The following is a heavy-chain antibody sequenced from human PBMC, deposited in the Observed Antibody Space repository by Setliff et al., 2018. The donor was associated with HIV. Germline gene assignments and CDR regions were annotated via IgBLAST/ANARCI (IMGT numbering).Heavy chain of an antibody. CDR1: GGSISSSGPGYY. Sequence: SETLSLTCTVSGGSISSSGPGYYWGRVRQPPGGGLEWIGSVYYSGRTYYNPSLRSRVTISVDTSKNQLSRRLTTMTAADTAVYYCARHDMRHYDFWSGSPSHWFDPWGQGTLVTVSS. CDR3: ARHDMRHYDFWSGSPSHWFDP. D-gene: IGHD3-3*01. V-gene: IGHV4-39*01. CDR2: VYYSGRT. J-gene: IGHJ5*02.